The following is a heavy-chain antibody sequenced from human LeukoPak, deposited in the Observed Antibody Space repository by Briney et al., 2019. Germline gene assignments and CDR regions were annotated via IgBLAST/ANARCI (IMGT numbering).Heavy chain of an antibody. CDR1: GFTFSSYW. D-gene: IGHD6-19*01. CDR3: ARLSSGWYS. J-gene: IGHJ5*02. CDR2: LKPDGRDK. Sequence: GGSLRLSCAASGFTFSSYWMDWVRQAPGKGLEWVANLKPDGRDKYYTDSVKGRFTISRDNAKNSLYLQMNSLRAEDTAVYYCARLSSGWYSWGQGTLVTVSS. V-gene: IGHV3-7*05.